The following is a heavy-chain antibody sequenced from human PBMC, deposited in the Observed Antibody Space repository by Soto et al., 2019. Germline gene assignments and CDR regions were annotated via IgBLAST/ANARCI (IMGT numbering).Heavy chain of an antibody. CDR3: ARDKGYCSDTSCPDFDY. CDR2: VIPNLGVT. CDR1: GGTLSSYT. V-gene: IGHV1-69*08. J-gene: IGHJ4*02. D-gene: IGHD2-15*01. Sequence: QVQLVQSGAEVKKPGSSVKVSCKASGGTLSSYTFSWVRQAPGQGPERMGRVIPNLGVTNYAKKFQGRFTIVVDTSTSTAYMELNSLRYEDTAVYYCARDKGYCSDTSCPDFDYWGQGTLVTVSS.